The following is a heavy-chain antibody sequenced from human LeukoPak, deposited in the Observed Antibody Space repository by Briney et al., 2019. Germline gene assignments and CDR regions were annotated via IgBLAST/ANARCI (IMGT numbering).Heavy chain of an antibody. CDR2: ISSDGGET. D-gene: IGHD7-27*01. V-gene: IGHV3-30-3*01. CDR3: AKANWGRPSYFDY. Sequence: PGGSLRLSCAASGFFFGSYAVHWICQAPGKGLEWVAVISSDGGETHYIDSVKGRFTISRDNSKNTLYLEMNSLRDEDTAVYYCAKANWGRPSYFDYWGQGTLVTVSS. CDR1: GFFFGSYA. J-gene: IGHJ4*02.